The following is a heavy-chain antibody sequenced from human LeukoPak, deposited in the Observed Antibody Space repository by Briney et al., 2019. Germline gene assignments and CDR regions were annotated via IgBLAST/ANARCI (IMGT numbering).Heavy chain of an antibody. V-gene: IGHV4-59*01. J-gene: IGHJ4*02. CDR3: ARAETTVITRMDY. CDR2: IYYSGST. D-gene: IGHD4-17*01. CDR1: GGSISSYY. Sequence: SETLSLTCTVSGGSISSYYWSWIRQPPGKGLEWIGYIYYSGSTNYNPSLKSRVTISVDTSKNQFSLKLSSVTAADTAVYYCARAETTVITRMDYWGQGTLVTVSS.